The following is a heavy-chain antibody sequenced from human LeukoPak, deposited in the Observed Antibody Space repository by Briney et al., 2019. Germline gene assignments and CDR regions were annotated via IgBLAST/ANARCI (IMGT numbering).Heavy chain of an antibody. J-gene: IGHJ4*02. CDR3: ARDGSRSYGGNSFRGNFDY. D-gene: IGHD4-23*01. V-gene: IGHV1-18*01. Sequence: ASVKVSCKASGYTFTSYGISWVRQAPGQGLEWMGWISAYNGNTNYAQKLQGRVTMTTDTSTSTAYMELRSLRSDDTAVYYCARDGSRSYGGNSFRGNFDYWGQGTLVTVSS. CDR1: GYTFTSYG. CDR2: ISAYNGNT.